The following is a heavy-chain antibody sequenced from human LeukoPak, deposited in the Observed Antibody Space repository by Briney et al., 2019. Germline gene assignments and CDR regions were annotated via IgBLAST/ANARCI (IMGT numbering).Heavy chain of an antibody. V-gene: IGHV4-59*01. CDR2: IYYSGST. Sequence: SETLSLTCTVSGGSISSYYWSWIRQPPGKGLEWIGYIYYSGSTNYNPSLKSRVTISVDTSKNQFSLKLSSVTAADTAVYYCARGTIFGVVITAYYYYYMDVWGKGTTVTVSS. D-gene: IGHD3-3*01. CDR3: ARGTIFGVVITAYYYYYMDV. J-gene: IGHJ6*03. CDR1: GGSISSYY.